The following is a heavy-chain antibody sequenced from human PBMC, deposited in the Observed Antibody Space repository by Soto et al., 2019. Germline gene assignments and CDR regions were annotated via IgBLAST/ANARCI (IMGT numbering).Heavy chain of an antibody. D-gene: IGHD3-22*01. J-gene: IGHJ6*02. CDR3: TSANDYYDSSGYYYYGMDV. CDR2: IRSKAYGGTT. V-gene: IGHV3-49*04. CDR1: GFTFGDYA. Sequence: PGGSLRLSCTASGFTFGDYAMSWVRQAPGKGLEWVGFIRSKAYGGTTEYAASVKGRFTISRDDSKSIAYLQMNSLKTEDTAVYYCTSANDYYDSSGYYYYGMDVWGQGTTVTVSS.